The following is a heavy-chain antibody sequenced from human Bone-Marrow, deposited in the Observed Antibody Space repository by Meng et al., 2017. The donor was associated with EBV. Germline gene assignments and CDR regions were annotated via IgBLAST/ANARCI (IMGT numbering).Heavy chain of an antibody. CDR2: ISGRGDEK. J-gene: IGHJ4*02. D-gene: IGHD3-9*01. CDR3: ANRGHLIGYFDS. Sequence: EVQLLESGGGLVQAGDSLRLSCAASGFIFTNYAMSWVRQAPGKGPEWVSVISGRGDEKYYGDSVKGRFTISRDNSENTVYLQMNSLRAEDTAVYYCANRGHLIGYFDSWGQGTLVTVSS. CDR1: GFIFTNYA. V-gene: IGHV3-23*01.